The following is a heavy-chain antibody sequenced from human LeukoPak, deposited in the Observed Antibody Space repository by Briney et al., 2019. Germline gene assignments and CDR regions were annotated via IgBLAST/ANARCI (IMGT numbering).Heavy chain of an antibody. Sequence: PSETLSLTCDVSGGSISNTNWWSWVRQPPGQGLEGIGEVSLAGETIYNPSLNGPVTTSLDQSSNAVSLNVPSVTPADAAIFFCARESGAFCPFGYWGQGTLVIVPS. J-gene: IGHJ4*02. CDR2: VSLAGET. V-gene: IGHV4-4*02. CDR1: GGSISNTNW. D-gene: IGHD1-26*01. CDR3: ARESGAFCPFGY.